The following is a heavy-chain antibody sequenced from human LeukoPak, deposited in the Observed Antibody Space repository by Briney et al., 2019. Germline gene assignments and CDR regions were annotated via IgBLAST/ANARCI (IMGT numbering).Heavy chain of an antibody. Sequence: GGSLRLSCTASGFTFGDYAMSWIRQVPGKGLEWVGHIKSKADGGTIDYAAPMKDRFSISRDDSKNVLYLQLNSLKTEDTAVYYCVTLSYGPDYWGRGTLVTVSS. CDR2: IKSKADGGTI. D-gene: IGHD5-18*01. CDR3: VTLSYGPDY. J-gene: IGHJ4*02. CDR1: GFTFGDYA. V-gene: IGHV3-49*03.